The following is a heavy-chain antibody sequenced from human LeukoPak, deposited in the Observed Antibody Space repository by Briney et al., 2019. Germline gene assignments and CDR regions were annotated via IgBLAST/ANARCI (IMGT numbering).Heavy chain of an antibody. J-gene: IGHJ1*01. Sequence: SETLSLTCAVYGGSFSGYSWSWIRQPPGQGLEWIGEINHSGSINHNGGTKYNPSLKSRVSISVDTSRNQFSLKLSSVTAADTAMYYCARGVRYCSSTSCREYFQYWGQGTLVPVSS. CDR3: ARGVRYCSSTSCREYFQY. V-gene: IGHV4-34*01. D-gene: IGHD2-2*01. CDR1: GGSFSGYS. CDR2: INHSGSI.